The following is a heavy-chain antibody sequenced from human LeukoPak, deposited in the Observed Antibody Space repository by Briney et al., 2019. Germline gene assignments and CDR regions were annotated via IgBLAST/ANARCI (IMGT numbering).Heavy chain of an antibody. CDR3: ARDDVAWYDVHWFDP. V-gene: IGHV3-21*01. CDR1: GFTFGYYT. D-gene: IGHD1-1*01. Sequence: GGSLRLSCAASGFTFGYYTMSGVRQAPGKGLEWVSSISSTGSSIYYADSVKGRFTISRDNAKNSLYLQMSSLRVEDTAVYYCARDDVAWYDVHWFDPWGQGTLVTVSS. J-gene: IGHJ5*02. CDR2: ISSTGSSI.